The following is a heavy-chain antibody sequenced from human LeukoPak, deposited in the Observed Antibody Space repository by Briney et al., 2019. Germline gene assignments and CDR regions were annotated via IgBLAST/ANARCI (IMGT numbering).Heavy chain of an antibody. Sequence: PGGSLRLSCAASGFAFSSYWMSWVRQAPGKGLEWVANIKQDGSEKYYVDSVKGRFTISRDNAKNSLYLQMNSLRAEDTAVHYCASCFSSGWDYWGQGTLVTVSS. J-gene: IGHJ4*02. CDR2: IKQDGSEK. CDR3: ASCFSSGWDY. D-gene: IGHD6-19*01. V-gene: IGHV3-7*01. CDR1: GFAFSSYW.